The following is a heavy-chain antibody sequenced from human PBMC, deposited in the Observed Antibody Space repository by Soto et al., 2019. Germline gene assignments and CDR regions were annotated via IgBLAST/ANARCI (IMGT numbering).Heavy chain of an antibody. Sequence: SETLSLTCAVSGASIGTSNWWSWVRQSPGKGLEWIGEIHDSGSTESNPSLKSRVTISVDRSKNQFSLKLSSVTAADTAVYYCARVPGPWGQGTLVTVSS. CDR1: GASIGTSNW. V-gene: IGHV4-4*02. CDR2: IHDSGST. J-gene: IGHJ5*02. CDR3: ARVPGP.